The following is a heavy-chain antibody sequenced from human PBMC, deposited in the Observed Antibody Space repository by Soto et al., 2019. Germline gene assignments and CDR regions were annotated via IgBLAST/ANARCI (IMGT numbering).Heavy chain of an antibody. Sequence: QAQLVESGGGVVQPGRSLRLSCVDSGFTFSSYGMHWVRQAPGKGLEWVAGISYDGRNEFYEDSVKGRFTISRDNSKSKLYLQMNSLRPEDTAVYYCAKDGYYYDSRGYYVWDHWGQGALVIVSS. J-gene: IGHJ4*02. CDR1: GFTFSSYG. CDR2: ISYDGRNE. CDR3: AKDGYYYDSRGYYVWDH. D-gene: IGHD3-22*01. V-gene: IGHV3-30*18.